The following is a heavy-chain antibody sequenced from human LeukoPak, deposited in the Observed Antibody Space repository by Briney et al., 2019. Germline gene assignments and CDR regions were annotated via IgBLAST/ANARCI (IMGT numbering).Heavy chain of an antibody. D-gene: IGHD3-16*02. Sequence: ASVKVSCKASGYTFISYGISWVRQAPGQGLEWMGWINPNSGGTNYAQKFQGWVTMTRDTSISTAYMELSRLRSDDTAVYYCARDRRLRLGELSSGAFDIWGQGTMVTVSS. CDR1: GYTFISYG. J-gene: IGHJ3*02. CDR2: INPNSGGT. CDR3: ARDRRLRLGELSSGAFDI. V-gene: IGHV1-2*04.